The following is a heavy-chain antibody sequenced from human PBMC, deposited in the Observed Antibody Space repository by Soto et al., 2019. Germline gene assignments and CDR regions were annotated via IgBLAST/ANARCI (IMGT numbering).Heavy chain of an antibody. D-gene: IGHD2-2*01. V-gene: IGHV4-34*01. CDR1: GGSFSGYY. J-gene: IGHJ4*02. CDR3: ARWTLLKYCSSTSCYQMNGAFDY. CDR2: INHNGST. Sequence: TSETLSLTCAVYGGSFSGYYWSWIRQPPGKGLEWIGEINHNGSTNYNPSLKSRDTISEDTSKNQFSLKLSSVTAADTAVYYCARWTLLKYCSSTSCYQMNGAFDYWGQGTLVTVSS.